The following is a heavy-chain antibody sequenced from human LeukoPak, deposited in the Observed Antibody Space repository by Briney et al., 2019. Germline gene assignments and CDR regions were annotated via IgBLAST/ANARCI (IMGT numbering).Heavy chain of an antibody. J-gene: IGHJ4*02. CDR3: TTETYYYDSSGYYYVVLFDY. D-gene: IGHD3-22*01. Sequence: GGSLRLSCAASGFTFSNAWMSWVRQAPGKGLEWVGRIKSKTDGGTTDYAAPVKGRFTISRDDSKNTLYLQMNSLKTEDTAVYYCTTETYYYDSSGYYYVVLFDYWGQGTLVTVSS. CDR2: IKSKTDGGTT. CDR1: GFTFSNAW. V-gene: IGHV3-15*01.